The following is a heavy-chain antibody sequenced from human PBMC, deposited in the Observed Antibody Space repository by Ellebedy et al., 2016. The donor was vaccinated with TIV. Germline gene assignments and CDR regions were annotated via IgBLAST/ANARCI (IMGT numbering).Heavy chain of an antibody. CDR2: IHQDGSDK. V-gene: IGHV3-7*03. CDR3: AQRGADY. D-gene: IGHD3-16*01. Sequence: GESLKISCVASGFTFSKYGMNWLRQAPGKGLEWVANIHQDGSDKHYVDSVKGRFTISRDNAKNSLYLQMNSLRAEDTAVYYCAQRGADYWGQGTPVTVSS. CDR1: GFTFSKYG. J-gene: IGHJ4*02.